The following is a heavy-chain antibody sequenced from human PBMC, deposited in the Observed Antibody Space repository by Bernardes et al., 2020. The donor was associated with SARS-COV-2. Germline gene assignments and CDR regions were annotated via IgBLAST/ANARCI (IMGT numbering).Heavy chain of an antibody. Sequence: SLRLSCAASGFTFSSYWMSWVRQAPGKGLEWVANIKQDGSEKYYVDSVKGRFTISRDNAKNSLYLQVNSLRAEDTAVYYCARVAYYYDSSDYRWFDPWGRGTLVTVSS. D-gene: IGHD3-22*01. CDR2: IKQDGSEK. J-gene: IGHJ5*02. V-gene: IGHV3-7*03. CDR1: GFTFSSYW. CDR3: ARVAYYYDSSDYRWFDP.